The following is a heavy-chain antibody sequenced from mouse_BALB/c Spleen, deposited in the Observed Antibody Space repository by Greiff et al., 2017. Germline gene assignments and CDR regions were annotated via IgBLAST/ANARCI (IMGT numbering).Heavy chain of an antibody. V-gene: IGHV5-6-5*01. D-gene: IGHD2-14*01. CDR3: ARAVAYYRYDDAMDY. Sequence: EVKLMECGGGLVKPGGSLKLSCAASGFTFSSYAMSWVRQTPEKRLEWVASISSGGSTYYPDSVKGRFTISRDNARNILYLQMSSLRSEDTAMYYCARAVAYYRYDDAMDYWGQGTSVTVSS. CDR1: GFTFSSYA. J-gene: IGHJ4*01. CDR2: ISSGGST.